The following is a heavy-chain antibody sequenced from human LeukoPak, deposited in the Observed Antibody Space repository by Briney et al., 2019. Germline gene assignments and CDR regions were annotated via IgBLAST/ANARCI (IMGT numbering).Heavy chain of an antibody. Sequence: ASVKDSCKASGYTFTGYYMHWVRQAPGQGLEWMGWINPNSGGTNYAQKFQGRVTMTRDTSISTAYMELSRLRSDDTAVYYCAREYYYDSSGFFDYWGQGTLVTVSS. CDR3: AREYYYDSSGFFDY. V-gene: IGHV1-2*02. J-gene: IGHJ4*02. CDR2: INPNSGGT. CDR1: GYTFTGYY. D-gene: IGHD3-22*01.